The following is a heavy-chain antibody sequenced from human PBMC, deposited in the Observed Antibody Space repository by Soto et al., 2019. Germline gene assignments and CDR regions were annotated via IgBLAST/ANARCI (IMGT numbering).Heavy chain of an antibody. V-gene: IGHV3-33*01. Sequence: QVQLVESGGGEVQPGRSLRLSCAASGFTFSSYGMHWVRQAPGKGLEWVAVIWYDGSNKYYADSVKGRFTISRDNSKNTLYLQMNSLRAEDTAVYYCARDATTVTIAFVFDYWGQGTLVTVSS. J-gene: IGHJ4*02. CDR1: GFTFSSYG. CDR3: ARDATTVTIAFVFDY. CDR2: IWYDGSNK. D-gene: IGHD4-17*01.